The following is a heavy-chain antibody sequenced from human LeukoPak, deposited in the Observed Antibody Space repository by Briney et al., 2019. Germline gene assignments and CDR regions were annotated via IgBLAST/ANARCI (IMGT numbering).Heavy chain of an antibody. CDR2: ISSSGSTI. D-gene: IGHD3-10*01. Sequence: GGSLRLSCAPSGFTFSSYEMHWVRQAPGKGLEWVSYISSSGSTIYYADSVKGRFTISRDNSKNTLYLQMNSLRAEDTAVYYCAKLGKTENHYGSGRFSYYYYMDVWGKGTTVTISS. CDR1: GFTFSSYE. V-gene: IGHV3-48*03. CDR3: AKLGKTENHYGSGRFSYYYYMDV. J-gene: IGHJ6*03.